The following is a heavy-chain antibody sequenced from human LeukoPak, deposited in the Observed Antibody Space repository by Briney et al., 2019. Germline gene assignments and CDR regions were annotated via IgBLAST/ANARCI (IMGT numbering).Heavy chain of an antibody. Sequence: GASVKVSCKASGYTFTSYGISWVRQPPGQGLEWMGWISDYNGNTNYAQKLQGRVTMTTDTSTSTAYMEPRSLRSDDTAVYYCARGNIPSSSWYAYYYYYYMDVWGKGTTVTISS. D-gene: IGHD6-13*01. CDR1: GYTFTSYG. CDR2: ISDYNGNT. J-gene: IGHJ6*03. V-gene: IGHV1-18*01. CDR3: ARGNIPSSSWYAYYYYYYMDV.